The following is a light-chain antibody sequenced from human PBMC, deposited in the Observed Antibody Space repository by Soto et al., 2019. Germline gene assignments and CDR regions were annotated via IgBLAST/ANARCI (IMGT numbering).Light chain of an antibody. Sequence: EIVMTQSPATLSVSPGERATLSCRASQSVSSNLAWYQQKPGQAPRLLIYGASTRATGIPARFSGSGSGTESSLHISSLQSEDFAVYYCQQYNNWPPWTFGQVTKVKIK. CDR3: QQYNNWPPWT. V-gene: IGKV3-15*01. CDR2: GAS. CDR1: QSVSSN. J-gene: IGKJ1*01.